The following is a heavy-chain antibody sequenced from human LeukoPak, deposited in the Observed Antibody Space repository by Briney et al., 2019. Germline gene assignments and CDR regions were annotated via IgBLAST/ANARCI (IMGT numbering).Heavy chain of an antibody. V-gene: IGHV3-21*01. J-gene: IGHJ4*02. CDR1: GFTFSSYS. CDR2: ISSSSSYI. CDR3: AREPTTVTTAFDY. Sequence: PGGSLRLSCAASGFTFSSYSINWVRQAPGKGLEWVSSISSSSSYIYYADSVKGRFTISRDNAKNSLYLQMNSLRAEDTAVYYCAREPTTVTTAFDYWGQGTLVTVSS. D-gene: IGHD4-17*01.